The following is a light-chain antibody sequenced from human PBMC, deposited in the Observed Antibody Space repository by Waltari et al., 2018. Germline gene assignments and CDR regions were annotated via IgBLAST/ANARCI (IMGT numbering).Light chain of an antibody. J-gene: IGKJ1*01. Sequence: ETVLTQSPGTLSLSPGERATLSCRASQSVSKNYLAWYQQKPGQPPRLLIYTASSRATGIPDRFSGSGSGTDFTLTISGLEPEDFAVYYCQQYDNFLWTFGQGTKVEI. CDR3: QQYDNFLWT. CDR1: QSVSKNY. CDR2: TAS. V-gene: IGKV3-20*01.